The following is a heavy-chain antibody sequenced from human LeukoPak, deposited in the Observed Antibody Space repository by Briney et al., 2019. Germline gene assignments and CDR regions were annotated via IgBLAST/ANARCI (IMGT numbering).Heavy chain of an antibody. CDR3: ARGLRHYYGSGSYFWSDAFDI. CDR1: GYTFTSYD. J-gene: IGHJ3*02. D-gene: IGHD3-10*01. V-gene: IGHV1-8*01. CDR2: MNPNSGNT. Sequence: EASVKVSCKASGYTFTSYDINWVRQATGQGLEWMGWMNPNSGNTGYAQKFQGRVTMTRNTSISTAYMELNSLRSEDTAVYYCARGLRHYYGSGSYFWSDAFDIWGQGTMVTVSS.